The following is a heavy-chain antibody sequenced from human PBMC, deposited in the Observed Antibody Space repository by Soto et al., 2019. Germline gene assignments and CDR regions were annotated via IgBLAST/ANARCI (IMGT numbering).Heavy chain of an antibody. V-gene: IGHV1-8*01. CDR1: GYTFTNYD. CDR2: MNPYSGNT. Sequence: VASVKVSCKASGYTFTNYDIHWVRQATGQGLEWMGWMNPYSGNTGYAQKFQGRISMTRNTSISTVYMELSSLRSEDTAVYYCARVFTVRRGSGSDYWGQGTLVTVSS. J-gene: IGHJ4*02. D-gene: IGHD1-26*01. CDR3: ARVFTVRRGSGSDY.